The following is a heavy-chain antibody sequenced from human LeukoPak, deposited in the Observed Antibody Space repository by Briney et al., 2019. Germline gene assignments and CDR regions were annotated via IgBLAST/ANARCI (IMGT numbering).Heavy chain of an antibody. Sequence: GGSLRLSCAASGFTFSSYAMSWVRQAPGKGLECVSAISGSGDSTYNADSVKGRFTISRDNSKNTLSLQMNSLRAEDTAVYYCAKDVNLIVSAGISFDYWGQGTLVTVSS. J-gene: IGHJ4*02. CDR3: AKDVNLIVSAGISFDY. CDR2: ISGSGDST. V-gene: IGHV3-23*01. D-gene: IGHD2-2*02. CDR1: GFTFSSYA.